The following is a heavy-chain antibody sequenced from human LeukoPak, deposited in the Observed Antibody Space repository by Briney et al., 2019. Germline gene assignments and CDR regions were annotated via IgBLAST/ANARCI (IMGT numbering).Heavy chain of an antibody. CDR1: GFTFSSYG. V-gene: IGHV3-33*01. CDR2: IWYDGSNK. Sequence: GGSLRLSCAASGFTFSSYGMHWVRQAPGKGLEWVAVIWYDGSNKYYADSVKGRFTISRDNSKNTLYLQMNSLRAEDTAVYYCARDPLSVGHDYGDYWGNYWGQGTLVTVSS. J-gene: IGHJ4*02. CDR3: ARDPLSVGHDYGDYWGNY. D-gene: IGHD4-17*01.